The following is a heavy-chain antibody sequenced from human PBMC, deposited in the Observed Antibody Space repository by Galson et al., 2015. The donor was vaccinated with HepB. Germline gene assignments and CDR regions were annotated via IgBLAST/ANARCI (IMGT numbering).Heavy chain of an antibody. V-gene: IGHV3-7*05. CDR3: AKGDGWVISD. CDR1: GFSFSNHW. D-gene: IGHD5-24*01. CDR2: IKEDGSET. Sequence: SLRLSCAASGFSFSNHWMNWVRQAPGKGPEWVAIIKEDGSETYYLDSVKGRFTISRDNAKNSLHLQMNSLRAEDTAVYYCAKGDGWVISDWSQGILVTVSS. J-gene: IGHJ4*02.